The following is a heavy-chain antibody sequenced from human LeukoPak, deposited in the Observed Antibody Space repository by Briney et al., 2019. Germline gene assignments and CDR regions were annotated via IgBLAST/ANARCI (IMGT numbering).Heavy chain of an antibody. D-gene: IGHD4-11*01. CDR3: ARAVDYRNYFDY. J-gene: IGHJ4*02. CDR2: NYHRGTT. Sequence: SQTLSLTCAVSGDSMTRGGYYWSWVRQHPGRGLEWVGFNYHRGTTFYTPALESRANISVDTSQNQFSLKLTSVTAADTAVYYCARAVDYRNYFDYWGQGTLVTVSS. V-gene: IGHV4-31*11. CDR1: GDSMTRGGYY.